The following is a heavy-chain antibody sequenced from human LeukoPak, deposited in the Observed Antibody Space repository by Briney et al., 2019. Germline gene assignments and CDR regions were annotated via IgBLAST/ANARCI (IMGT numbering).Heavy chain of an antibody. V-gene: IGHV3-23*01. CDR3: VRDKLTGASRLDY. D-gene: IGHD7-27*01. CDR2: ISGSGGST. Sequence: PGGSLRLSCAASGFTFSSYVMSWVRQAPGKGLEWVSAISGSGGSTYYADSVKGRFTISRDNAKNSLYLQMNSLRVEDTAVYYCVRDKLTGASRLDYWGQGTLLTVSS. J-gene: IGHJ4*02. CDR1: GFTFSSYV.